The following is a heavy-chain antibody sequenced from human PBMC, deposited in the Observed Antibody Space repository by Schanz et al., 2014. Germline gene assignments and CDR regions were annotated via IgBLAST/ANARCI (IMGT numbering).Heavy chain of an antibody. CDR3: ALEHNSPSGAGQF. Sequence: QVHVVQSGAVLKTPGASVNVSCQTSGQTVSSYFIQWVRQAPGQGLEWMGIIDPRDGATNYGVKFQGRVTMARDTSTTTVSMHLRGLRPDDTAVYYCALEHNSPSGAGQFWGQGTLITVSS. CDR1: GQTVSSYF. V-gene: IGHV1-46*03. D-gene: IGHD1-1*01. CDR2: IDPRDGAT. J-gene: IGHJ4*02.